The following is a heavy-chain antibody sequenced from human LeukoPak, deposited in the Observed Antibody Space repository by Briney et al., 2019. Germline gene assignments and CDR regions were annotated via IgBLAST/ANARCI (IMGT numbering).Heavy chain of an antibody. CDR3: AEEKGDYDFWSGYLFPLVY. J-gene: IGHJ4*02. CDR1: GFTFSSYA. V-gene: IGHV3-23*01. Sequence: GGSLRLSCAASGFTFSSYAMSWVRQAPGKGLEWVSAISGSGGSTYYADSVKGRFTISRDNSKNTLYLQMNSLRAEDTAVYYCAEEKGDYDFWSGYLFPLVYWGQGTLVTVSS. D-gene: IGHD3-3*01. CDR2: ISGSGGST.